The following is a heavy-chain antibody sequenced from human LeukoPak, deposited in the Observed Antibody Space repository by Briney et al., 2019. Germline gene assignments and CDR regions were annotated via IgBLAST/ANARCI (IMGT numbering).Heavy chain of an antibody. CDR3: AKGPVAVAGYYFDH. CDR2: IWYDGSNK. Sequence: GRSLRLSCAASGFTFSSYGMHWVRQAPGKGLEWVAVIWYDGSNKYYADSVKGRFTISRDNSKNTLYLQMNSLTAEDTAVYYCAKGPVAVAGYYFDHWGQGTLVTVSS. CDR1: GFTFSSYG. D-gene: IGHD6-19*01. J-gene: IGHJ4*02. V-gene: IGHV3-33*06.